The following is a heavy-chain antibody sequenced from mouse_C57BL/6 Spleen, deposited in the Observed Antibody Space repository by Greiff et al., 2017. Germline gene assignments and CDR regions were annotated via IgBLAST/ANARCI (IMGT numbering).Heavy chain of an antibody. CDR3: ARSDDTTVGLFAY. D-gene: IGHD1-1*01. CDR1: GFNIKDYY. V-gene: IGHV14-2*01. CDR2: IDPEDGET. Sequence: VQLQQSGAELVKPGASVKLSCTASGFNIKDYYMHWVKQRTEQGLEWIGRIDPEDGETKYAPKFQGKATITADTSSNTAYLQLISRTSEDTAVYYCARSDDTTVGLFAYWGQGTLVTVSA. J-gene: IGHJ3*01.